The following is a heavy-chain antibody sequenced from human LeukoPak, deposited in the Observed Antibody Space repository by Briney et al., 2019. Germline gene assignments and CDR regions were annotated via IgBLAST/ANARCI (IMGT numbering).Heavy chain of an antibody. CDR3: ARHGRGSRSPNAFDF. Sequence: GESLKISCKGSGYRFTDYWIGWVRQMPGKGLQWMGVIYPDDSDIRYSPSFQGQVTISADKSIITAYLQWSSLKASDTAMYYCARHGRGSRSPNAFDFWGQGTMVTVSS. CDR2: IYPDDSDI. J-gene: IGHJ3*01. D-gene: IGHD3-10*01. V-gene: IGHV5-51*01. CDR1: GYRFTDYW.